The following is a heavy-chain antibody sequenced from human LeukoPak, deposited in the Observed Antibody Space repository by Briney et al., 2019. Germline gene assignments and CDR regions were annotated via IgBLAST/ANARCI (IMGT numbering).Heavy chain of an antibody. CDR2: ISGSGGST. CDR1: GFTVSSNY. CDR3: AKDKNYDSSGYYYGSYFDY. J-gene: IGHJ4*02. D-gene: IGHD3-22*01. V-gene: IGHV3-23*01. Sequence: GGSLRLSCAASGFTVSSNYMSWVRQAPGKGLEWVSAISGSGGSTYYADSVKGRFTISRDNSKNTLYLQMNSLRAEDTAVYYCAKDKNYDSSGYYYGSYFDYWGQGTLVTVSS.